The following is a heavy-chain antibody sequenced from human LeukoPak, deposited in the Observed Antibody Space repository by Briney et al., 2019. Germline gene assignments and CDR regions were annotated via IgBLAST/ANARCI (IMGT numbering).Heavy chain of an antibody. J-gene: IGHJ3*02. CDR2: IYYRWST. CDR3: ARIGNYDYVWGSPNDAFDI. Sequence: SEILSLTCTVSGGSISSYYWSWIRQPPGKGLEWIGYIYYRWSTNYNPSLKSRVAISVDTSKNQFSLKLSSVTAADTAVYYCARIGNYDYVWGSPNDAFDIWGQGTMVTVSS. V-gene: IGHV4-59*08. CDR1: GGSISSYY. D-gene: IGHD3-16*01.